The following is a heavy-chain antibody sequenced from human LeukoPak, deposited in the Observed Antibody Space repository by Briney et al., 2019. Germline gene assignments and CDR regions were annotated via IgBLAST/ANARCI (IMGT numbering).Heavy chain of an antibody. CDR3: ARDYYDSSGYRDYFDY. CDR1: GGSISSYY. CDR2: IYSSGST. Sequence: SETLSLTCTVSGGSISSYYWSWIRQPAGKGLEWIGRIYSSGSTNYNPSLKSRVTMSVGTSKTQFSLKLSSVTAADTAVYYCARDYYDSSGYRDYFDYWGQGTLVTVSS. J-gene: IGHJ4*02. V-gene: IGHV4-4*07. D-gene: IGHD3-22*01.